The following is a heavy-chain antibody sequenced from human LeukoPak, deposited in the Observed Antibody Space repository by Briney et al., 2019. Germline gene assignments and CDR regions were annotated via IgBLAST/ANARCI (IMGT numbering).Heavy chain of an antibody. D-gene: IGHD5-24*01. J-gene: IGHJ4*02. V-gene: IGHV1-18*01. Sequence: GASVKVSCKASGYTFTSYGISWVRQAPGQGLEWMGWISAYNGNTNSAQKFQGRVTMTTDTSTSTAYMDLRSLRSEDTAVYYCARPLGGWLQTFDYWGQGTLVTVSS. CDR3: ARPLGGWLQTFDY. CDR2: ISAYNGNT. CDR1: GYTFTSYG.